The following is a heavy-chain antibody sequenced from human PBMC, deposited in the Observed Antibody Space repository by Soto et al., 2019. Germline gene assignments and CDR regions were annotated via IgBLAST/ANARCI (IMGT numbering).Heavy chain of an antibody. CDR1: GFSLSTSGVG. CDR3: AHLARAVAGGGPINWFDP. Sequence: QITLKESGPTLVKPTQTLTLTCTFSGFSLSTSGVGVGWIRQPPGKALEWLALIDWDDDKRHSPSLKSRLTITKDTSKNQVVLTMTNMDPVDTATYYCAHLARAVAGGGPINWFDPWGQGTLVTVSS. J-gene: IGHJ5*02. V-gene: IGHV2-5*02. CDR2: IDWDDDK. D-gene: IGHD6-19*01.